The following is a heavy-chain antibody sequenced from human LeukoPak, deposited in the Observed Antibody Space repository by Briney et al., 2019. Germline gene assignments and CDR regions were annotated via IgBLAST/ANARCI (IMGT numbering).Heavy chain of an antibody. CDR2: ISGDGGST. D-gene: IGHD2-2*02. V-gene: IGHV3-43*02. CDR1: GFTFDDYA. J-gene: IGHJ6*03. CDR3: AKDGVVVVPAAIGYYYYYYMDV. Sequence: GGSLRLSCAASGFTFDDYAMHWVRQAPGKGLEWVSLISGDGGSTYYADSVKGRFTISRDNSKNSLYLQMNSLRAEDTALYYCAKDGVVVVPAAIGYYYYYYMDVWGKGTTVTVSS.